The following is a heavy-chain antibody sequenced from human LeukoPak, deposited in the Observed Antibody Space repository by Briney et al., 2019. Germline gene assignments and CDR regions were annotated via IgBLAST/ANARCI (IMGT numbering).Heavy chain of an antibody. CDR3: ARESRRAGEGDFDY. Sequence: PSETLSLTCAVYGGSFSGYYWSWIRQPPGKGLEWIGEINHSGSTNYNPSLKSRVTISVDTSKNQFSLKLSSVTAADTAVYYCARESRRAGEGDFDYWGQGTLVTVSS. CDR1: GGSFSGYY. J-gene: IGHJ4*02. V-gene: IGHV4-34*01. D-gene: IGHD2-21*01. CDR2: INHSGST.